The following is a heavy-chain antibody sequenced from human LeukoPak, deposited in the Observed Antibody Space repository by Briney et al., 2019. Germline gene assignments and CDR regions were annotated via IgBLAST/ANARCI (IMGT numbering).Heavy chain of an antibody. CDR3: ARDSRVAAAGTYYYYYYMDV. J-gene: IGHJ6*03. CDR1: GGSISSSSYY. CDR2: IYYSGST. D-gene: IGHD6-13*01. Sequence: SETLSLTCTVSGGSISSSSYYWGWIRQPPGKGLEWIGSIYYSGSTYYNPSLKSRVTISVDTSKNQFSLKLSSVTAADTAVYYCARDSRVAAAGTYYYYYYMDVWGKGTTVTISS. V-gene: IGHV4-39*07.